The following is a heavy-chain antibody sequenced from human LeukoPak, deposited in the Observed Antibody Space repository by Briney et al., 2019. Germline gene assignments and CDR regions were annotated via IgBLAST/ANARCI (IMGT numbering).Heavy chain of an antibody. J-gene: IGHJ4*02. CDR2: ISAYNGNT. V-gene: IGHV1-18*01. CDR3: ARVRGDYYGGPFDY. CDR1: GYTFTSYG. D-gene: IGHD3-10*01. Sequence: ASVKVSCKASGYTFTSYGISWVRQAPGQGLEWMGWISAYNGNTNYAQKLQGRVTMTTDTSTSTAYMELRSLRSDDTAVYCCARVRGDYYGGPFDYWGQGTLVTVSS.